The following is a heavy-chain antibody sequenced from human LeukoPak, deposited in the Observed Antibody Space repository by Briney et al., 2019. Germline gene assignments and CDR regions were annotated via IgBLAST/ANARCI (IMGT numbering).Heavy chain of an antibody. V-gene: IGHV5-10-1*01. CDR3: ARRSDNHSTLFDY. D-gene: IGHD1-14*01. J-gene: IGHJ4*02. CDR1: GYSFTSYW. CDR2: IDPSDSYS. Sequence: GESLKISCKGSGYSFTSYWITWMRQMPGKGLEWTGRIDPSDSYSNYSPSFRGHVTISADKSISTAYLHWSSLKASDTAMYYCARRSDNHSTLFDYWGQGTLVTVSS.